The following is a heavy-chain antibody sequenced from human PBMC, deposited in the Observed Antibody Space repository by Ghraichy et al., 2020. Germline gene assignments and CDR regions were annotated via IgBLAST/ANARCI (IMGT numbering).Heavy chain of an antibody. CDR2: SSSSSSYT. J-gene: IGHJ5*02. Sequence: GGSLRLSCAASGFTFSDYYMSWIRQAPGKGLEWVSYSSSSSSYTNYADSVKGRFTISRDNAKSSLYLQMNSLRAEDTAVYYCARGRGYCSRNSCSNTWFDPLGQGTLVTVSS. CDR3: ARGRGYCSRNSCSNTWFDP. CDR1: GFTFSDYY. V-gene: IGHV3-11*05. D-gene: IGHD2-2*01.